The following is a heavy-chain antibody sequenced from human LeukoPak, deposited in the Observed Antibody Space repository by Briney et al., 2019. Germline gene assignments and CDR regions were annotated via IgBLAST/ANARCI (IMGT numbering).Heavy chain of an antibody. CDR2: INTGNGNT. Sequence: ASVKVSYETSGYNFTYYVMHWVRQAPGQRRGWMGWINTGNGNTRYSQKFQGRVTITSDTSARKVNMDLSSLRSEDTAVYYCARPLVRGIISAFDVWGQGTMVIVSS. J-gene: IGHJ3*01. CDR3: ARPLVRGIISAFDV. V-gene: IGHV1-3*04. CDR1: GYNFTYYV. D-gene: IGHD3-10*01.